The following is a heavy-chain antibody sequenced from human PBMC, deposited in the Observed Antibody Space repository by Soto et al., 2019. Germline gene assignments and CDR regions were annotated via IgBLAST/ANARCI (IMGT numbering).Heavy chain of an antibody. V-gene: IGHV5-51*01. CDR1: GYNFDTFW. J-gene: IGHJ4*02. D-gene: IGHD5-12*01. Sequence: GESLKISCAGSGYNFDTFWIGWVRQMPGKGLEWMGIIFPADSDTRYIPSFQGQVTISVDKSISTAYLQWRSLKASDTAMYYCATPYGGSDYWGQGTLVTVPS. CDR3: ATPYGGSDY. CDR2: IFPADSDT.